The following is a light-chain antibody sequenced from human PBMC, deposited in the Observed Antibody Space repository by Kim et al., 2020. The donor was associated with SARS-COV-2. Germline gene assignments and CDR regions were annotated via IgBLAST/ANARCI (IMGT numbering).Light chain of an antibody. CDR2: KAS. CDR1: QNIRTW. Sequence: DVQMTQSPSTLSASVGDRVTITCRASQNIRTWLAWYQQKSGRAPKLLIYKASSLESGVPSRFSGSGSGTEFTLTITSLQPDDFATYYCQQYNGYPETFGQGTKLGI. J-gene: IGKJ2*01. V-gene: IGKV1-5*03. CDR3: QQYNGYPET.